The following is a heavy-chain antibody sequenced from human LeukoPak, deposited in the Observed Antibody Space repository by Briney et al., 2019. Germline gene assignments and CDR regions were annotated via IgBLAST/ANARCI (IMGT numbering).Heavy chain of an antibody. V-gene: IGHV3-11*04. CDR3: ARDTGLRYFDWLLSRYYFDY. Sequence: GGSLRLSCAASGFTFSDYYMSWIRQAPGKGLEWVSYISSSGSTIYYADSVKGRFTISRDNAKNSLYLQMNSLRAEDTAVYYCARDTGLRYFDWLLSRYYFDYWGQGTLVTVSS. CDR2: ISSSGSTI. D-gene: IGHD3-9*01. J-gene: IGHJ4*02. CDR1: GFTFSDYY.